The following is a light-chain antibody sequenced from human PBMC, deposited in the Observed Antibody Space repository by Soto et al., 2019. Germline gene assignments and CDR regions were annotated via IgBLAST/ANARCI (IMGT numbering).Light chain of an antibody. J-gene: IGLJ2*01. V-gene: IGLV1-47*01. Sequence: QSVLTQLPSASGTPGQRVTISCSGSSSNIGSYYVYWYQQLPGTAPKLLIYRNNQRPSGVPDRFSGSKSGTSASLAISGLRSEDEADYYCAAWDDSLSGVVFGGGTKVTVL. CDR1: SSNIGSYY. CDR2: RNN. CDR3: AAWDDSLSGVV.